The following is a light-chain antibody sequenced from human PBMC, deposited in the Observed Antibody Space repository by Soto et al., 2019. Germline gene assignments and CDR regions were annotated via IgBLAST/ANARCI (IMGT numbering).Light chain of an antibody. J-gene: IGKJ4*01. V-gene: IGKV3-11*01. Sequence: EIVLTQSPATLSLSPGERDTLSCRASQSVGGYLDWYQQKPGQAPRLLIYDASNRSSGIPARFSGSGSGTDFTLTISSRESEDLAVYYCHQRSNWPPLTFGGGTKVQIK. CDR2: DAS. CDR1: QSVGGY. CDR3: HQRSNWPPLT.